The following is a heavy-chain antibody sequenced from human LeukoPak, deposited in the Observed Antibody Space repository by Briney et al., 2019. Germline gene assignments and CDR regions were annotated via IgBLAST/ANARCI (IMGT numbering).Heavy chain of an antibody. CDR2: IIPSLGIA. D-gene: IGHD4-17*01. Sequence: ASVKVSCKASGYTFTSYGISWVRQAPGQGLEWMGRIIPSLGIANYAQKFQGRVTITADKSTSTAYMELSSLRSEDTAVYYCARTSATVTITLFDPWGKGTLVTVSS. CDR3: ARTSATVTITLFDP. J-gene: IGHJ5*02. V-gene: IGHV1-69*04. CDR1: GYTFTSYG.